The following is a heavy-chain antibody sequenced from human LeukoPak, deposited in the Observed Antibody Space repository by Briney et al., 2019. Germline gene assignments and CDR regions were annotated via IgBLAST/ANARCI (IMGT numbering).Heavy chain of an antibody. Sequence: GGSLRLSCAASGFTFSSYAMHWVRQAPGKGLEWVAVISYDGSNKYYADSVKGRFTISRDNSKNTLYLQMNSLRAEDTAIYYCAKDRELGLFDYWGQGTLVTVSS. J-gene: IGHJ4*02. V-gene: IGHV3-30*04. D-gene: IGHD1-7*01. CDR2: ISYDGSNK. CDR3: AKDRELGLFDY. CDR1: GFTFSSYA.